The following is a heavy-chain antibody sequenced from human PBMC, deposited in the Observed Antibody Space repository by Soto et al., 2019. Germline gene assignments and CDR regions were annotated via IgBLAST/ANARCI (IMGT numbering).Heavy chain of an antibody. CDR2: TSYDGSTN. J-gene: IGHJ4*02. V-gene: IGHV3-33*05. CDR1: GFTFRSYV. D-gene: IGHD3-16*01. CDR3: ARWGTTGGLDV. Sequence: QVQLVESGGGVVQPGTSLRLSCVGSGFTFRSYVIHWVRQAPGKGLEWVALTSYDGSTNFYGDSVKGRFTISRDNSRNTVELQMYSLRLEDTALYYCARWGTTGGLDVWGQGALVSVSS.